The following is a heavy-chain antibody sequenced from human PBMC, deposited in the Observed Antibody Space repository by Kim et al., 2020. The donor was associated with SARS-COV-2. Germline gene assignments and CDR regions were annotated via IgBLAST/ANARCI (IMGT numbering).Heavy chain of an antibody. CDR1: GGSISSGNYY. CDR3: ARDEGLVRGAPSHLPANYYYSVMDG. D-gene: IGHD3-10*01. V-gene: IGHV4-31*03. CDR2: ISYSGNT. Sequence: SETLSLTCTVSGGSISSGNYYWSWIRQHPGRDLEWIGYISYSGNTYYNPSLKSRVTISVDTSKNQFSLKLSSVTAADTAVYYCARDEGLVRGAPSHLPANYYYSVMDGGGQGTTVTVPS. J-gene: IGHJ6*02.